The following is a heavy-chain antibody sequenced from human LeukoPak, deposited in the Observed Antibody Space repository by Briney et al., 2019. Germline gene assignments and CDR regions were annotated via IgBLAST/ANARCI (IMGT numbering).Heavy chain of an antibody. CDR1: GGTFSSYA. J-gene: IGHJ5*02. CDR2: IIPTLGIA. Sequence: GASVKVSCKPSGGTFSSYAISCVRQSPGQGLEWMGRIIPTLGIANYAQKLQGRVTVTADKSTSTAYMQLSSLRSEGTAVYYCARELSGSGPLHNWFDPWGQGTLVTVSS. D-gene: IGHD3-10*01. CDR3: ARELSGSGPLHNWFDP. V-gene: IGHV1-69*04.